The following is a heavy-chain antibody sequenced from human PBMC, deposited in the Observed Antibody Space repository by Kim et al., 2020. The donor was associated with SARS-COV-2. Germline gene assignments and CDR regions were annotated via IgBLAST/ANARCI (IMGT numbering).Heavy chain of an antibody. D-gene: IGHD6-25*01. V-gene: IGHV3-9*01. Sequence: GGSLRLSCAASGFSFDDSAMHWVRQAPGKGLEWVSGINYNSGRIGYADSVKGRFTISRDNAKNSLYLQMNSLRDEDTALYFCAKARLTDSNWFDPWGQGTLVIVSS. CDR3: AKARLTDSNWFDP. CDR1: GFSFDDSA. J-gene: IGHJ5*02. CDR2: INYNSGRI.